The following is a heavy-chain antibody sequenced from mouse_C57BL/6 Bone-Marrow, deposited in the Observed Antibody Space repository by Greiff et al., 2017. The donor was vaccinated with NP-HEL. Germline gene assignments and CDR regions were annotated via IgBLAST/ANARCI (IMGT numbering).Heavy chain of an antibody. CDR2: INPGSGGT. J-gene: IGHJ2*01. D-gene: IGHD2-13*01. CDR3: ARRGDPDY. Sequence: VQLQESGAELVRPGTSVKVSCKASGYAFTNYLIEWVKQRPGQGLEWIGVINPGSGGTNYNEKFKGKATLTADKSSSTAYMQLSSLTSEDSAVYFCARRGDPDYWGQGTTLTVSS. CDR1: GYAFTNYL. V-gene: IGHV1-54*01.